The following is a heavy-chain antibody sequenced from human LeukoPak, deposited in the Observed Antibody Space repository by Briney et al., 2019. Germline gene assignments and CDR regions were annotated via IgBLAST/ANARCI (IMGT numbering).Heavy chain of an antibody. Sequence: PGGSLRLSCAASGFTFRNYAMMWVRLAPGKGPEWVSTVSGSGDGTYYADSVKGRFTISRDNSKNTLYLQMNSLRAEDTAVYYCAKAGVEIATPFDYWGQGTLVTVSS. CDR1: GFTFRNYA. J-gene: IGHJ4*02. CDR2: VSGSGDGT. CDR3: AKAGVEIATPFDY. V-gene: IGHV3-23*01. D-gene: IGHD5-24*01.